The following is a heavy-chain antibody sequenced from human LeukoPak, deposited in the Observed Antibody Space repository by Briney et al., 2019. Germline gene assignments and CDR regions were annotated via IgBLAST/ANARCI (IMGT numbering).Heavy chain of an antibody. CDR2: IYPNNNST. CDR1: GYTFTSYS. Sequence: GASVKVSCKASGYTFTSYSMHWVRQAPGQGLEWMGIIYPNNNSTNYAQKFQGRVTMTRDTSTSTVYMELSSLRSEDTAVYYCATSMYCSRGSCFSNYFDYWGQGTLVTVSS. D-gene: IGHD2-15*01. J-gene: IGHJ4*02. CDR3: ATSMYCSRGSCFSNYFDY. V-gene: IGHV1-46*03.